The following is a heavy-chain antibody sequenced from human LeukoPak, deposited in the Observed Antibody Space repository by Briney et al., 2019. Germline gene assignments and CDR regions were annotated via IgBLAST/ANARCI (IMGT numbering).Heavy chain of an antibody. D-gene: IGHD3-22*01. CDR2: ISAYNGNT. CDR1: GGTFSSYA. CDR3: ARTEDYYDSSGYYFNWFDP. Sequence: ASVKVSCKASGGTFSSYAISWVRQAPGQGLEWMGWISAYNGNTNYAQKLQGRVTMTTDTSMSTAYMELRSLRSDDTAVYYCARTEDYYDSSGYYFNWFDPWGQGTLVTVSS. J-gene: IGHJ5*02. V-gene: IGHV1-18*01.